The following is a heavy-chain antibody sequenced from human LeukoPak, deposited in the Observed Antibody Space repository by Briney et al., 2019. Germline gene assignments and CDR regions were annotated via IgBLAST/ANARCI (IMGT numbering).Heavy chain of an antibody. Sequence: SETLSLTCTVSGGSISSYYWSWIRHPPGKGLEWIGYIYYSGSTNYNPSLKSRVTISVDTSKNQFSLKLSSVTAADTAVYYCARFWSGYYAFDIWGQGTMVTVSS. D-gene: IGHD3-3*01. CDR1: GGSISSYY. CDR3: ARFWSGYYAFDI. CDR2: IYYSGST. J-gene: IGHJ3*02. V-gene: IGHV4-59*01.